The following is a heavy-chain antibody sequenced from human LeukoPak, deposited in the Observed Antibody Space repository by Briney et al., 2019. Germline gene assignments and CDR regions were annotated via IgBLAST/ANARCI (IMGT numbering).Heavy chain of an antibody. CDR2: INHSGST. CDR3: AKGIPYYDSSGYRHYFDY. V-gene: IGHV4-34*01. J-gene: IGHJ4*02. Sequence: PSETLSLTCAVYGGSFSGYYWSWIRQPPGKGLEWIGEINHSGSTNYNPSLKSRVTISVDTSKNQFSLKLSSVTAADTAVYYCAKGIPYYDSSGYRHYFDYWGQGTLVTVSS. D-gene: IGHD3-22*01. CDR1: GGSFSGYY.